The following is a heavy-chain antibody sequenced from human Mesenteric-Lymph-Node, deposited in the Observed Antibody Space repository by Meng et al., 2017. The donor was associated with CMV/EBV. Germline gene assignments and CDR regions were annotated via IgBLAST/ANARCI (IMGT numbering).Heavy chain of an antibody. CDR2: IKPNSGYT. D-gene: IGHD4/OR15-4a*01. CDR1: GYNYTANN. V-gene: IGHV1-2*02. J-gene: IGHJ4*02. Sequence: GYNYTANNEHWVRQAHGQGHEWMGRIKPNSGYTSYAQNFQGRVTMTRDTSINTAYMKLSSLTSDDTAVYYCARRNPHDYGGLLFDYWGQGTLVTVSS. CDR3: ARRNPHDYGGLLFDY.